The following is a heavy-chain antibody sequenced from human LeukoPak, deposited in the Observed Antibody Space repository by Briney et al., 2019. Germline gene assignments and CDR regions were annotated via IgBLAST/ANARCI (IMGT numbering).Heavy chain of an antibody. D-gene: IGHD4-17*01. V-gene: IGHV3-30-3*01. CDR2: ISYDGSNK. J-gene: IGHJ4*02. CDR3: AKDTADPGFDY. Sequence: GGSLRLSCAASGFTFSSYAMHWVRQAPGKGLEWVAVISYDGSNKYYADSVKGRFTISRDNSKNTLYLQMNSLRAEDTAVYYCAKDTADPGFDYWGQGTLVTVSS. CDR1: GFTFSSYA.